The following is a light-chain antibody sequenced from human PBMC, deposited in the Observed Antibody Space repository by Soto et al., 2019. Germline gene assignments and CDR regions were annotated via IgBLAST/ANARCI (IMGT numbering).Light chain of an antibody. CDR3: QQYGDSPRT. Sequence: EIVLTQSPGTLSFSPGERATLSCRASQSVSRNYLAWYQHKPGQAPTLLIYGASRRTPGIPDRFSGRGSGTDFTLTISGLEPEDFAVYYCQQYGDSPRTFGQGTKVDIK. J-gene: IGKJ1*01. V-gene: IGKV3-20*01. CDR2: GAS. CDR1: QSVSRNY.